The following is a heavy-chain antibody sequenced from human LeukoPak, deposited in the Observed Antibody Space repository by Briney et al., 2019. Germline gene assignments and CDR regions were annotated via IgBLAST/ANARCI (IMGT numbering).Heavy chain of an antibody. CDR1: GGSISGYY. J-gene: IGHJ6*03. D-gene: IGHD3/OR15-3a*01. V-gene: IGHV4-59*01. Sequence: SETLSLTCTASGGSISGYYLTWIRQPPGKGLEWIGYIYYSGSTNYNPSLKSRVTISVDTSKNQFSLKLSSVTAADTAVYYCARVDSHYYYMDVWGKGTTVTISS. CDR3: ARVDSHYYYMDV. CDR2: IYYSGST.